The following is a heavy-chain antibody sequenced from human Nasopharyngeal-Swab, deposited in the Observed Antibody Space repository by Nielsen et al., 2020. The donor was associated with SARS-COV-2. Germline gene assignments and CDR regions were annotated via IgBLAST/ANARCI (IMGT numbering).Heavy chain of an antibody. CDR3: AKDGDGSGSYGDYYYYYMDV. D-gene: IGHD3-10*01. J-gene: IGHJ6*03. CDR1: GFTLSRYD. V-gene: IGHV3-30*18. CDR2: ISYDGSNK. Sequence: GGSLRLSCAASGFTLSRYDMHWVRQAPGKGLEWVAVISYDGSNKYYADSVKGRFTISRDNSKNTLYLQMNSLRAEDTAVYYCAKDGDGSGSYGDYYYYYMDVWGKGTTVTVSS.